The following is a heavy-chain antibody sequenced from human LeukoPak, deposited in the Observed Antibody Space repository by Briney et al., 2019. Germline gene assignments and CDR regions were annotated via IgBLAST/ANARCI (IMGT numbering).Heavy chain of an antibody. CDR2: INPNSGGT. D-gene: IGHD3-22*01. CDR3: ATVSPYYYDSSGYYYPLDY. J-gene: IGHJ4*02. CDR1: GYTFTGYY. V-gene: IGHV1-2*06. Sequence: ASVKVSCKASGYTFTGYYMHWVRQAPGQGLEWMGRINPNSGGTNYAQKFQGRVTMTRDTSISTAYMELSRLRSDDTAVYYCATVSPYYYDSSGYYYPLDYWGQGTLVTVSS.